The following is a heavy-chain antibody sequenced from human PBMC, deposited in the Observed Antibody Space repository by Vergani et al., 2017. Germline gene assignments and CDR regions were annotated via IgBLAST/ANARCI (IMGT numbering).Heavy chain of an antibody. J-gene: IGHJ4*02. CDR2: ISGSGGST. CDR3: AKVLKCSITSCYLAPLDY. V-gene: IGHV3-23*01. Sequence: EVQLLESGGGLVQPGGSLRLSCAASGFTFSSYAMSWVRQAPGKGLEWVSAISGSGGSTYYADSVKGRFNISRDNSKNTLYLQMNSLRAEDTAVYYCAKVLKCSITSCYLAPLDYWGQGTLVTVSS. D-gene: IGHD2-2*01. CDR1: GFTFSSYA.